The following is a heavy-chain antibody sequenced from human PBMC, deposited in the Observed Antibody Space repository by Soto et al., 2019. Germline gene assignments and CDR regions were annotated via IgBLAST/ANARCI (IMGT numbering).Heavy chain of an antibody. CDR3: AAESRPTYSSSWYAGTVIVHYYYGMDV. D-gene: IGHD6-13*01. CDR1: GFTFTSSA. Sequence: SVKVSCKASGFTFTSSAVQWVRQARGQRLEWIGWIVVGSGNTNYAQKFQERVTITRDMSTSTAYMELSSLRSEDTAVYYCAAESRPTYSSSWYAGTVIVHYYYGMDVWGQGTTVTVS. CDR2: IVVGSGNT. V-gene: IGHV1-58*01. J-gene: IGHJ6*02.